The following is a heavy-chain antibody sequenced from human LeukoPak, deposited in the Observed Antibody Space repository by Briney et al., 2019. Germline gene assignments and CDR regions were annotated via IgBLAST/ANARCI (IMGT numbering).Heavy chain of an antibody. CDR1: GGSISSYY. J-gene: IGHJ4*02. Sequence: SETLSLTCTVSGGSISSYYCSWIRQPAGKGLERIGRIYTSGSTNYNPSLKSRVTMSVDTSKNQFSLKLSSVTAADTAVYYCAREGYDILTGYYYFDYWGQGTLVTVSS. CDR3: AREGYDILTGYYYFDY. CDR2: IYTSGST. D-gene: IGHD3-9*01. V-gene: IGHV4-4*07.